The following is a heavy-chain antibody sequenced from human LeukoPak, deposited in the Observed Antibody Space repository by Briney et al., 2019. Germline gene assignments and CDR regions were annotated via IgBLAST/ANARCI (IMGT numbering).Heavy chain of an antibody. Sequence: GESLKISCKGSGYSFSTYWIGWVRQMPGKGLEWMGIIYPGDSDTRYSPSFQGQVTISADKSISTAYLQWSSLKASDTAMYYCARLTWELHLGWFDPWGQGTLVTVSS. CDR3: ARLTWELHLGWFDP. V-gene: IGHV5-51*01. CDR2: IYPGDSDT. D-gene: IGHD1-26*01. CDR1: GYSFSTYW. J-gene: IGHJ5*02.